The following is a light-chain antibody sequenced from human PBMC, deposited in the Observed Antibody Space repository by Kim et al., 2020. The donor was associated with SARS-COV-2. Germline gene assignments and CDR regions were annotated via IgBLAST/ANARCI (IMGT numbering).Light chain of an antibody. V-gene: IGLV1-47*01. J-gene: IGLJ2*01. CDR3: ASWDDSLGGWT. CDR2: RNN. Sequence: SELTQPPSASGTPGQSVSMSCSGSSSNLGANYVYWYQKFPGTAPKLLIYRNNQRPSGVPDRFSGSKSGTSASLAIGGLRSEDEAEYFCASWDDSLGGWTFGGGTQLTVL. CDR1: SSNLGANY.